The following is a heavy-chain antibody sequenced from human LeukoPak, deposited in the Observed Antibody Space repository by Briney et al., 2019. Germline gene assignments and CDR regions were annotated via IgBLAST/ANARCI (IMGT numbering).Heavy chain of an antibody. V-gene: IGHV1-2*02. Sequence: ASVKVSCKASGYTFTGYYMHWLRLAPGQGLEWLGWINPSSGGTNYAQKFQGRVTMTRDTSISTAYMEVSSLRSDDTAVYYCGRDLEQWRGRMDVWGQGTTVTVSS. CDR1: GYTFTGYY. D-gene: IGHD6-19*01. CDR2: INPSSGGT. CDR3: GRDLEQWRGRMDV. J-gene: IGHJ6*02.